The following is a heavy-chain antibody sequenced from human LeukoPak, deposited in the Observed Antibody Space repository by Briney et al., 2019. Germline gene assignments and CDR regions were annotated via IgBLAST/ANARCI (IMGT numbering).Heavy chain of an antibody. D-gene: IGHD6-25*01. CDR2: ISFDGNSK. Sequence: GGSLRLSCAASGFTFTFSNYGIHWVRQAPGKGLEWVAVISFDGNSKYYADSVKGRFTISRDNYKKTMYLQMNSLRAEDTALYYCARPGYSTGAFDYWGQGTLVTVSS. J-gene: IGHJ4*02. CDR1: GFTFTFSNYG. CDR3: ARPGYSTGAFDY. V-gene: IGHV3-30*03.